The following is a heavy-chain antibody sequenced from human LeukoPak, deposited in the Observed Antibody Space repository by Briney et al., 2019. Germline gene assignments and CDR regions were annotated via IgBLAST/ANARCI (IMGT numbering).Heavy chain of an antibody. D-gene: IGHD3-3*01. V-gene: IGHV3-23*01. J-gene: IGHJ5*02. CDR1: GFTFSSYA. CDR3: AKDGTDFWSGYQKEYNWFDP. CDR2: ISGSGGST. Sequence: PGGSLRLSCVASGFTFSSYAMSWVRQAPGKGLEWVSAISGSGGSTYYADSVKGRFTISRDNSKNTLYLQMNSLRAEDTAVYYCAKDGTDFWSGYQKEYNWFDPWGQGTLVTVSS.